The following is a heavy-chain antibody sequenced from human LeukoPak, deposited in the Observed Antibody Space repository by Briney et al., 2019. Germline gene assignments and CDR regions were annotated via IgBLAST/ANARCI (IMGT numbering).Heavy chain of an antibody. Sequence: SETLSLTCTVSGGSIRSYYWSWIRKPPEKGLEYIGYIYHSGSTNYNPSLKSRVTISVDTSKNQFSLKLSSVTAADTAVYYCARFVYCGGDCYALENWGQGTLVTVSS. J-gene: IGHJ4*02. CDR2: IYHSGST. CDR3: ARFVYCGGDCYALEN. D-gene: IGHD2-21*02. CDR1: GGSIRSYY. V-gene: IGHV4-59*01.